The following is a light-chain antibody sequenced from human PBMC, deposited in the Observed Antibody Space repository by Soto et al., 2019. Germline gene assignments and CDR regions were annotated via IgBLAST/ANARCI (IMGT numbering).Light chain of an antibody. J-gene: IGKJ4*01. CDR2: DAS. V-gene: IGKV1-33*01. Sequence: DLQMAQSLFFLSASVGDRVAITGQASQDINIYLNWYQQKPGQAPKLLIYDASNLQTGVPSRFSGSGSGTDFSLTISSLQSEDIATYFCQQHDDFPLTFGGGTKVDIK. CDR1: QDINIY. CDR3: QQHDDFPLT.